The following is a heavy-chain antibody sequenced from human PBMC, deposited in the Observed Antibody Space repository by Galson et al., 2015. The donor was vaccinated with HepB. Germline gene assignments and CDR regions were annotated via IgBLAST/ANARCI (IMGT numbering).Heavy chain of an antibody. D-gene: IGHD2-2*01. V-gene: IGHV3-7*03. CDR1: GFTFSSYW. CDR2: IKQDGSEK. J-gene: IGHJ6*02. Sequence: SLRLSCAASGFTFSSYWMSWVRQAPGKGLEWVANIKQDGSEKYYVDSVKGRFTISRDNAKNSLYLQMNSLRAEDTAVYYCARDGLGYCSSTSCYHYYYGMDVWGQGTTVTVSS. CDR3: ARDGLGYCSSTSCYHYYYGMDV.